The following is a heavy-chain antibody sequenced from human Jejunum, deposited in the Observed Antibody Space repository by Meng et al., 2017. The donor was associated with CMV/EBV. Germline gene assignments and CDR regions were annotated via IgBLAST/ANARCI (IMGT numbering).Heavy chain of an antibody. CDR3: ARDGSPAFDY. J-gene: IGHJ4*02. V-gene: IGHV3-48*03. D-gene: IGHD2-2*03. CDR1: GFTFSSYE. CDR2: LNPGGSTI. Sequence: CAASGFTFSSYEVNWVRQAPGKGLEWVSYLNPGGSTIYYADSVKGRFTISRDNAKNSLFLQMNSLRVEDTAVYYCARDGSPAFDYWGQGTLVTVSS.